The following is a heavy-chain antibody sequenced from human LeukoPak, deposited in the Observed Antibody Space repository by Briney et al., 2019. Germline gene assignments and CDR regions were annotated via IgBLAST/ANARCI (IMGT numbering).Heavy chain of an antibody. CDR2: INGDGNIT. Sequence: PGGSLRLSCAASGFTFRTSWMHWVRQAPGKGLVWVSRINGDGNITNYADSVKGRFTISRDISKNTLYLQMNSLRAEDTAVYYCARDYAYYYYMDVWGKGTTVTVSS. CDR1: GFTFRTSW. J-gene: IGHJ6*03. CDR3: ARDYAYYYYMDV. D-gene: IGHD4-17*01. V-gene: IGHV3-74*01.